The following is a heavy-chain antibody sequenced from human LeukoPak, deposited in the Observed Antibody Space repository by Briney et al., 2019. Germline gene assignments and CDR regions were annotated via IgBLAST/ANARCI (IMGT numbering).Heavy chain of an antibody. D-gene: IGHD6-19*01. CDR3: AKVGYGWYEVDY. V-gene: IGHV3-30*02. CDR2: IRYDGSEE. J-gene: IGHJ4*02. Sequence: GGSLRLSCAASGFTFSTYGMHWVRQAPGKGLDWVAFIRYDGSEEYYADSVKDRFTVSRDNSKNTLYLQMNSLRVEDTAVYYCAKVGYGWYEVDYWGQGTLATVSS. CDR1: GFTFSTYG.